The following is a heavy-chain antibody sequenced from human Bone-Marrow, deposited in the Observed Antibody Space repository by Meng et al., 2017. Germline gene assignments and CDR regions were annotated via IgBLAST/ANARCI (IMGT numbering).Heavy chain of an antibody. V-gene: IGHV3-48*03. D-gene: IGHD1-26*01. Sequence: SLKIPFAASGFTFSSYEMNWVRQAPGKGPEWVSYISSSCSTIYYADSVKGRFTISRDNAKNSLYLQMNSLRAEDTAVYYCARGDPSGSYYYYYGMDVWGQGTTVTVSS. CDR3: ARGDPSGSYYYYYGMDV. J-gene: IGHJ6*02. CDR1: GFTFSSYE. CDR2: ISSSCSTI.